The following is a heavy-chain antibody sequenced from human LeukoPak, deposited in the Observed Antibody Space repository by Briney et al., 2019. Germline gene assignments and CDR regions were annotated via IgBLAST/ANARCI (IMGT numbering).Heavy chain of an antibody. V-gene: IGHV4-34*01. Sequence: SETLSLTCAVYGGSFSGYYWSWIRQPPGKGLEWIGEINHSGSTNYNPSLKSRVTISVDTYKNQFPVKLSSVTAADTAVYYCARRGNSSRPFDYWGQGTLVTVSS. D-gene: IGHD6-13*01. CDR3: ARRGNSSRPFDY. CDR1: GGSFSGYY. CDR2: INHSGST. J-gene: IGHJ4*02.